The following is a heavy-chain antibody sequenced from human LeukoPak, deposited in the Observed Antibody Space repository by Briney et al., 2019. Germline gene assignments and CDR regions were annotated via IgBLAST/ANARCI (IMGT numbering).Heavy chain of an antibody. D-gene: IGHD4-17*01. CDR3: ARQYGDYGLGGWFDP. Sequence: PSETLSLTCTVSGGSISSYYWSWIRQPPGKGLEWSGYIYYSGSTNYNPSLKSRVTISVDTSKNQFSLKLSSVTAADTAVYYCARQYGDYGLGGWFDPWGQGTLVTVSS. J-gene: IGHJ5*02. CDR2: IYYSGST. V-gene: IGHV4-59*08. CDR1: GGSISSYY.